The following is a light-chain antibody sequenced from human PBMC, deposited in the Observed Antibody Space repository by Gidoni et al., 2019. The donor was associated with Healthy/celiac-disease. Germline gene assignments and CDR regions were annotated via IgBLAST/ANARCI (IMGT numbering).Light chain of an antibody. J-gene: IGKJ2*01. CDR1: QSLLHSNGYNY. V-gene: IGKV2-28*01. CDR2: LGS. CDR3: MQALQTPPT. Sequence: DIVMTQSPLSLPVTPGEPASISCRSSQSLLHSNGYNYLYWYLQKPGQSPQLLIYLGSNRASGGPDRFSGSGSGTDFTLKISRVEAEDVGVYYCMQALQTPPTFGQGTKLEIK.